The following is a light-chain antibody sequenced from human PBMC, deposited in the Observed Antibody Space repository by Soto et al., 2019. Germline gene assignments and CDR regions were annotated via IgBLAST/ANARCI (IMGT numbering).Light chain of an antibody. Sequence: QSVLTQPASGSGSPGRSITISCKGTSSDVGSYNLVSWYQQHPGTAPKLMIYEGSKRPSGISNRFSGSKSGNAASLTISGLQAEDEADYYCCSYVDSTTSYVFGTGTKVTVL. J-gene: IGLJ1*01. CDR2: EGS. CDR1: SSDVGSYNL. V-gene: IGLV2-23*01. CDR3: CSYVDSTTSYV.